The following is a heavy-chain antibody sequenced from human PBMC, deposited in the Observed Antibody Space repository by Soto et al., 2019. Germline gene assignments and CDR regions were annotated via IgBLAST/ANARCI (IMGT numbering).Heavy chain of an antibody. D-gene: IGHD6-6*01. Sequence: QVQLQESGPGLVKPSQTLSLTCTVSGGSISSGDYYWSWIRQPPGKGLEWIGYIDHSGRTYYNPSLKSRVTISVHTSKNQFSLKLSSVTAADTAVYYCARERPDGARLAPWGQGTLVTVSS. CDR2: IDHSGRT. V-gene: IGHV4-30-4*01. CDR3: ARERPDGARLAP. CDR1: GGSISSGDYY. J-gene: IGHJ5*02.